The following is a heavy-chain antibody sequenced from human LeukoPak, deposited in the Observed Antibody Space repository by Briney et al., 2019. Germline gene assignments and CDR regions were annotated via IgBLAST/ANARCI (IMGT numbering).Heavy chain of an antibody. J-gene: IGHJ4*02. V-gene: IGHV3-48*03. Sequence: GGSLRLSCVASGFSFSSYEMTWVRQAPGKGLEWIAYISSSGTTIYNADSVKGRFTISRDNAKNSLYLQMNNLRAEDTAVYYCTRDLTTVTTAFDYWGQGTLVTVSS. CDR2: ISSSGTTI. D-gene: IGHD4-11*01. CDR3: TRDLTTVTTAFDY. CDR1: GFSFSSYE.